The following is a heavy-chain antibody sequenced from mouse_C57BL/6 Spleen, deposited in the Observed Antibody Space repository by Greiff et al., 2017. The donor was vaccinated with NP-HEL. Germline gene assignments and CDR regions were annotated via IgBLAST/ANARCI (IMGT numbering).Heavy chain of an antibody. CDR2: IDPSDSET. D-gene: IGHD2-5*01. V-gene: IGHV1-52*01. CDR1: GYTFTSYW. Sequence: VQLQQSGAELVRPGSSVKLSCKASGYTFTSYWMHWVKQRPIQGLEWIGNIDPSDSETHYNQKFKDKATLTVDKSSSTAYMQLSSLTSEDSAVYYCARRGPYSNYFDYWGQGTTLTVSS. CDR3: ARRGPYSNYFDY. J-gene: IGHJ2*01.